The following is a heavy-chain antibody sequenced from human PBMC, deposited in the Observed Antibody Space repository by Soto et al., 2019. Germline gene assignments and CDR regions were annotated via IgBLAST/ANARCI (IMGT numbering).Heavy chain of an antibody. CDR1: GYSFTCYW. CDR2: IDPSDSYT. V-gene: IGHV5-10-1*01. J-gene: IGHJ5*02. D-gene: IGHD1-1*01. CDR3: ARRGYSCCSLGFDP. Sequence: GVSLKISCKGFGYSFTCYWNSWVPQVSGKGLEWMGRIDPSDSYTNYSPSFQGHVTISADKSISTAYLQWSSLKASDTVMYYCARRGYSCCSLGFDPWGQGTLVTVSS.